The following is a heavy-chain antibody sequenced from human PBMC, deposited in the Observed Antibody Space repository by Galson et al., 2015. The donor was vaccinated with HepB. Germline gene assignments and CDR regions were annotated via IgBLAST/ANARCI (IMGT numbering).Heavy chain of an antibody. D-gene: IGHD2-21*02. CDR3: TRLGDGDCPGYFDL. CDR2: IRSKGYGGKT. J-gene: IGHJ2*01. Sequence: SLRLSCAASGFTFGDYGMSWFRQAPGKGLEWVGFIRSKGYGGKTEYAASVKGRFTISRDDSKNIAYLQMNSLKTEDTAVYYCTRLGDGDCPGYFDLWGRGTLVTVSS. CDR1: GFTFGDYG. V-gene: IGHV3-49*03.